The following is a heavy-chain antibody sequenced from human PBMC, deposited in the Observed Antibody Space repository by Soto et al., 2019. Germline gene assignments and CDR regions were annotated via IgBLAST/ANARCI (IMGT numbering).Heavy chain of an antibody. V-gene: IGHV1-18*01. CDR3: ARVRSVAARSYYYYYYMDV. CDR1: GYTFTSYG. D-gene: IGHD6-6*01. J-gene: IGHJ6*03. Sequence: GASVKVSCKASGYTFTSYGISWVRQAPGQGLEWMGWISAYNGNTNYAQKLQGRVTMTTDTSTSTAYMELRSLRSDDTAVYYCARVRSVAARSYYYYYYMDVWGKGTTVTVSS. CDR2: ISAYNGNT.